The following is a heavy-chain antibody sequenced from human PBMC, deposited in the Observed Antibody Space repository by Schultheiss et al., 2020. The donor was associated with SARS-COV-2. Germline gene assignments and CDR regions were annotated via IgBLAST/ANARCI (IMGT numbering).Heavy chain of an antibody. CDR2: INHSGST. Sequence: SETLSLTCAVYGGSFSGYYWSWIRQPPGKGLEWIGEINHSGSTNYNPSLKSRVTISVDTSKNQFSLKLSSVTAADTAVYYCARLLVVPAAVDYWGQGTLVTVSS. J-gene: IGHJ4*02. CDR3: ARLLVVPAAVDY. V-gene: IGHV4-34*01. CDR1: GGSFSGYY. D-gene: IGHD2-2*01.